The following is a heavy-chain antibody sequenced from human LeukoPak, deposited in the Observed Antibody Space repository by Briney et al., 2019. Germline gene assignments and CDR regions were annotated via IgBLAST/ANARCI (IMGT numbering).Heavy chain of an antibody. CDR1: GFTVSSTY. Sequence: GGSLRLSCAASGFTVSSTYMSWVRQAPGKGLEWVSVIYSGGSIYYADSLKDRFIVSRDNSKNTLYLQMNSLRAEDTAVYYCARAHYSNYAGGAFDIWGQGTMVTVSS. V-gene: IGHV3-66*01. J-gene: IGHJ3*02. CDR3: ARAHYSNYAGGAFDI. D-gene: IGHD4-11*01. CDR2: IYSGGSI.